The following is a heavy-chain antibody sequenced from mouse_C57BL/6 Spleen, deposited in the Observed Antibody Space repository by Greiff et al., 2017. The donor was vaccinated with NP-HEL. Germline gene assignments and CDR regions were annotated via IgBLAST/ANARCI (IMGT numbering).Heavy chain of an antibody. CDR2: IRNKANGYTT. CDR3: ARYNYGNYVFAY. J-gene: IGHJ3*01. V-gene: IGHV7-3*01. Sequence: DVMLVESGGGLVQPGGSLSLSCAASGFTFTDYYMSWVRQPPGKALEWLGFIRNKANGYTTEYSASVKGRFTISRDNSQSILYLQMNALRAEDSATYYCARYNYGNYVFAYWGQGTLVTVSA. CDR1: GFTFTDYY. D-gene: IGHD2-1*01.